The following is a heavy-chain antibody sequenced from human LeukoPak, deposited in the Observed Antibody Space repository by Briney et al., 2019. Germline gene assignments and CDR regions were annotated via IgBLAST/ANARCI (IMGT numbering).Heavy chain of an antibody. Sequence: GGSLSLSCAASGFTFSSYAMSWVRQAPGKGLEWVSGISGSGGSTYYADSVKGRFTISRDNSKNTLYLQRNSLRAEDTDVYSCAKVGFSEMEWLLYSDHWGQGTLVTVSS. V-gene: IGHV3-23*01. CDR1: GFTFSSYA. CDR3: AKVGFSEMEWLLYSDH. J-gene: IGHJ4*02. CDR2: ISGSGGST. D-gene: IGHD3-3*01.